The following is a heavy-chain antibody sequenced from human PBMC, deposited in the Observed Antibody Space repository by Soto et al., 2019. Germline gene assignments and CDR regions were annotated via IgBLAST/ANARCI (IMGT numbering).Heavy chain of an antibody. CDR2: INANSGNT. CDR1: GYTFTSYG. V-gene: IGHV1-18*01. Sequence: ASVKVSCKASGYTFTSYGISWVRQAPGQGLEWMGIINANSGNTNYAQKLQGRVTMTRDTSTSTVYMELSSLRSEDTAVYYCARPKFTYYDILTGPDGDAFDIWGQGTMVTVSS. J-gene: IGHJ3*02. D-gene: IGHD3-9*01. CDR3: ARPKFTYYDILTGPDGDAFDI.